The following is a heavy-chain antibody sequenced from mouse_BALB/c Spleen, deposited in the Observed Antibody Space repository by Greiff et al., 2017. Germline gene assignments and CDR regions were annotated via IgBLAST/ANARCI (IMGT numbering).Heavy chain of an antibody. D-gene: IGHD2-1*01. V-gene: IGHV1-87*01. CDR2: IYPGDGDT. CDR1: GYTFTSYW. J-gene: IGHJ2*01. Sequence: VQLQQSGAELARPGASVKLSCKASGYTFTSYWMQWVKQRPGQGLEWIGAIYPGDGDTRYTQKFKGKATLTADKSSSTAYMQLSSLASEDSAVYYCARSGIYGNYFDYWGQGTTLTVSS. CDR3: ARSGIYGNYFDY.